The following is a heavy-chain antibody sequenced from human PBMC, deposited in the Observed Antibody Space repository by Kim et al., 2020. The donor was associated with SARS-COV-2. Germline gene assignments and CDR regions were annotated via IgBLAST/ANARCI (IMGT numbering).Heavy chain of an antibody. V-gene: IGHV4-34*01. CDR3: ARGPYCSSTSCYRTWGVFDY. CDR1: GGSFSGYY. D-gene: IGHD2-2*01. Sequence: SETLSLTCAVYGGSFSGYYWSWIRQPPGKGLEWIGEINHSGSTNYNPSLKSRVTISVDTSKNQFSLKLSSVTAADTAVYYCARGPYCSSTSCYRTWGVFDYWGQGTLVTVSS. J-gene: IGHJ4*02. CDR2: INHSGST.